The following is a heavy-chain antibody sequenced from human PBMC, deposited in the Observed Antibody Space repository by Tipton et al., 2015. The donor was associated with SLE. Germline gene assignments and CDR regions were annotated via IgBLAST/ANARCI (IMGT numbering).Heavy chain of an antibody. V-gene: IGHV3-23*01. Sequence: SLRLSCAASGLIFDNYGMSWVRQAPGKGLEWVSGISGTGSNTYYAGSVKGRFTVSRDNSKNTLYLQMNGLRAEDTAVYYCARWESDQDSSGFYYFGMDVWGQGTTVTVSS. J-gene: IGHJ6*02. CDR1: GLIFDNYG. CDR2: ISGTGSNT. D-gene: IGHD3-22*01. CDR3: ARWESDQDSSGFYYFGMDV.